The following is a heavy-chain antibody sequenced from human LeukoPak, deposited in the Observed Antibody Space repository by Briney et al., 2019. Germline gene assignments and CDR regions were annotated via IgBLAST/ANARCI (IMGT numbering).Heavy chain of an antibody. V-gene: IGHV1-2*02. CDR2: INPNSGGT. Sequence: ASVKVSCKASGYTFTGYYMHWVRQAPGQGLEWMGWINPNSGGTNYAQKFQGRVTMTRDTSISTAYMELSRRRSDDTAVYYCFYSSSHPYYFDYWGQGTLVTVSS. D-gene: IGHD6-6*01. CDR3: FYSSSHPYYFDY. CDR1: GYTFTGYY. J-gene: IGHJ4*02.